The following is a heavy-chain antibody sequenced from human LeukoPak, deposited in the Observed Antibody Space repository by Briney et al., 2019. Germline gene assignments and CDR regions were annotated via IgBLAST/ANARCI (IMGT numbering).Heavy chain of an antibody. CDR1: GDSISSYY. CDR3: ARDNSGYSYGELWYFDY. D-gene: IGHD5-18*01. Sequence: SETLSLTCTVSGDSISSYYWSWIRQPAGKGLEWIGRIYTSGSTNYNPSLKSRVTMSVDTSRNQFSLKLSSVTAADTAVYYCARDNSGYSYGELWYFDYWGQGTLVTVSS. V-gene: IGHV4-4*07. J-gene: IGHJ4*02. CDR2: IYTSGST.